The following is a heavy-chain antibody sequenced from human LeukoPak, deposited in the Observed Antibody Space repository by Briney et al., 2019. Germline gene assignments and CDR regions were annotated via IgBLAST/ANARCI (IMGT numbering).Heavy chain of an antibody. Sequence: GGSLRLSCVASGLTFGNYGMNWVRQAPGKGLEWVSSIGGGGYTTYYADSVRGRFTISRDNSKDSMYLQMSSLRAEDTAIYYCAEVESSYCRIWGQGTLVTVSS. CDR3: AEVESSYCRI. CDR2: IGGGGYTT. V-gene: IGHV3-23*01. J-gene: IGHJ4*01. CDR1: GLTFGNYG. D-gene: IGHD3-10*01.